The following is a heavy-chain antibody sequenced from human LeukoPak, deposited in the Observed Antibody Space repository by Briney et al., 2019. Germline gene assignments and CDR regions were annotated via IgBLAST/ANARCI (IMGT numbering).Heavy chain of an antibody. V-gene: IGHV3-33*08. CDR1: GFTMRNHW. CDR2: IWYDGSNK. CDR3: ARDRSGSGYHDY. Sequence: PGGSLRLSCAASGFTMRNHWMSWVRQAPGKGLEWVAVIWYDGSNKYYADSVKGRFTISRDNSKNTLYLQMNSLRAEDTAVYYCARDRSGSGYHDYWGQGTLVTVSS. D-gene: IGHD3-22*01. J-gene: IGHJ4*02.